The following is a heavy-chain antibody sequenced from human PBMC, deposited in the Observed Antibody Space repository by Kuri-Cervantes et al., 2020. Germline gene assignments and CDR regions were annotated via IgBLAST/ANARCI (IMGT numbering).Heavy chain of an antibody. CDR3: ARGRGYSSSSDYYYYYMDV. CDR2: INHGGST. D-gene: IGHD6-13*01. CDR1: GGSFSGYY. J-gene: IGHJ6*03. Sequence: SETLSLTCAVYGGSFSGYYWSWIRQPPGKGLEWIGEINHGGSTNYNPSLKSRVTISVDTSKNQFSLKLSSVTAADTAVYYCARGRGYSSSSDYYYYYMDVWGKGTTVTVSS. V-gene: IGHV4-34*01.